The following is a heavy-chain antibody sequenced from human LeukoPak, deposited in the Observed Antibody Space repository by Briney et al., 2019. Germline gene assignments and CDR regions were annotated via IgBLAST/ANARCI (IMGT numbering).Heavy chain of an antibody. J-gene: IGHJ5*02. CDR1: GGSISSGGYY. Sequence: SETLSLTCTVSGGSISSGGYYWSWLRQHPGKGLEWIGYIYYSGSTYYNPSLKSRVTISVDTSKNQFSLKLSSVTAADTAVYYCARETMVRGVSPWGQGTLVTVSS. CDR2: IYYSGST. V-gene: IGHV4-31*03. CDR3: ARETMVRGVSP. D-gene: IGHD3-10*01.